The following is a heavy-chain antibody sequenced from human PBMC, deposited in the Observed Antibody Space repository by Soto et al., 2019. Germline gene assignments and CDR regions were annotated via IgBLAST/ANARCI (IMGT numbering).Heavy chain of an antibody. Sequence: PSDTLSLTCSVSGDSISNSSFYWACIRHPPWEGLEWIGSIYHTGNAYYNPSLKSRVTISVDTSKNQFSLKLTSVTSADAALYYCARDFFDSSDYTTNWFDPWGQGTLVTVS. D-gene: IGHD3-22*01. CDR3: ARDFFDSSDYTTNWFDP. CDR1: GDSISNSSFY. V-gene: IGHV4-39*01. CDR2: IYHTGNA. J-gene: IGHJ5*02.